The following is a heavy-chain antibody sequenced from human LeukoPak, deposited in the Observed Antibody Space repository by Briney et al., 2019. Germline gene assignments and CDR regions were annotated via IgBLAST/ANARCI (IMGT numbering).Heavy chain of an antibody. CDR3: ARDPLPLGYCSGGSCYSGFDY. CDR1: GYTFTIYD. CDR2: MNPNNGNT. V-gene: IGHV1-8*03. J-gene: IGHJ4*02. Sequence: ASVKVSCKASGYTFTIYDINWVRQATGQGLEWMGWMNPNNGNTGYAQKFQGRVTITRNTSINTAYMELSGLKSEDTAVYYCARDPLPLGYCSGGSCYSGFDYWGQGTLVTVSS. D-gene: IGHD2-15*01.